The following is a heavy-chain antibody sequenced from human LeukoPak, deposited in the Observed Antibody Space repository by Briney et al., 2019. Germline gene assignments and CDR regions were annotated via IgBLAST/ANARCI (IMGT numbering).Heavy chain of an antibody. V-gene: IGHV4-39*07. CDR2: INHSGST. CDR3: ARLGPGYSYGLYYFDY. Sequence: SETLSLTCTVSGGSISSSSYYWGWIRQPPGKGLEWIGEINHSGSTNYNPSLKSRVTISVDTSKNQFSLKLSSVTAADTAVYYCARLGPGYSYGLYYFDYWGQGTLVTVSS. D-gene: IGHD5-18*01. J-gene: IGHJ4*02. CDR1: GGSISSSSYY.